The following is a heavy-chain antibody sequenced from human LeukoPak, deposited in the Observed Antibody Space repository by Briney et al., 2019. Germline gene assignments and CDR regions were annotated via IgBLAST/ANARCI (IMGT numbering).Heavy chain of an antibody. D-gene: IGHD3-3*01. CDR1: GYTFTGYY. J-gene: IGHJ4*02. Sequence: ASVKVSCKASGYTFTGYYMHWVRQAPGQGLEWMGRINPNSGGTNYAQKFQGRVTMTRDTSISTAYMELSRLRSDDTAVYYCARHLDFWSGLGDYWGQGTLVTVSS. CDR2: INPNSGGT. CDR3: ARHLDFWSGLGDY. V-gene: IGHV1-2*06.